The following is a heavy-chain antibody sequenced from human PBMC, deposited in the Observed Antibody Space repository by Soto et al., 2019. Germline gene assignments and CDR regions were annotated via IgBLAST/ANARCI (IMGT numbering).Heavy chain of an antibody. CDR1: GYTFTSYG. Sequence: ASVKVSCKASGYTFTSYGISWVRQAPGQGLECMGWISADNANTKVSERFQGRVTITRDTVANTVYLELSSLTSEDTAVYYCARYFFDSTGYFDYWGQGTPVTVSS. CDR3: ARYFFDSTGYFDY. CDR2: ISADNANT. V-gene: IGHV1-18*01. D-gene: IGHD2-8*02. J-gene: IGHJ4*02.